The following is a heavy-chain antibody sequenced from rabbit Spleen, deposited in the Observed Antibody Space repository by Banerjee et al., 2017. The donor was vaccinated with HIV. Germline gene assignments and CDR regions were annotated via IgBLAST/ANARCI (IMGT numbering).Heavy chain of an antibody. CDR1: GVSFSGNSY. J-gene: IGHJ6*01. Sequence: QSLEESGGDLVKPGASLTLTCIASGVSFSGNSYMCWVRQAPGKGLEWIACIYPGSSGATYYASWAKGRFTISKTSSTTVTLQMTSLTAADTATYFCARDTGTSFSSYGMDLWGPGTLVTVS. V-gene: IGHV1S40*01. CDR3: ARDTGTSFSSYGMDL. CDR2: IYPGSSGAT. D-gene: IGHD8-1*01.